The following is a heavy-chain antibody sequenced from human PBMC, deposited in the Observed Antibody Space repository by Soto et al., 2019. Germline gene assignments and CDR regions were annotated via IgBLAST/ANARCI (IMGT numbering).Heavy chain of an antibody. D-gene: IGHD4-17*01. CDR3: AKDIDPLRPPTYYGMDV. V-gene: IGHV3-23*01. CDR1: GFTFSSYA. CDR2: ISGSGGST. J-gene: IGHJ6*02. Sequence: GGSLRLSCAASGFTFSSYAMSWVRQAPGKGLEWVSAISGSGGSTYYADSVKGRFTISRDNSKNTLYLQMNSLRAEDTAVYYRAKDIDPLRPPTYYGMDVWGQGTTVTVSS.